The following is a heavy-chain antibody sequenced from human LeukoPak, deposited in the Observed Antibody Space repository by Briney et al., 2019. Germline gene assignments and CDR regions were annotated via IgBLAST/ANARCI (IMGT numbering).Heavy chain of an antibody. CDR2: INPNSGGT. CDR1: GYTFTGYY. V-gene: IGHV1-2*02. Sequence: ASVKVSCKASGYTFTGYYMHWVRQAPGQGLEWMGWINPNSGGTNYAQKFQGRVTMTRDTSISTAHMELSRLRSDDTAVYYCARDIGYSGYDPHYWGQGTLVTVSS. D-gene: IGHD5-12*01. CDR3: ARDIGYSGYDPHY. J-gene: IGHJ4*02.